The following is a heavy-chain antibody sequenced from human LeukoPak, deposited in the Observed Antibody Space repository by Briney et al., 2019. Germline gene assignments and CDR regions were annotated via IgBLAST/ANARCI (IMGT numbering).Heavy chain of an antibody. Sequence: SETLSLTCAVYGGSFSGYYWSWIRQPPGKGLEWIGEINHSGSTNYNPSLKSRVTISVDTSKNQFSLKLSPVTAADTAVYYCARGSRYYGSGSYYAGPWGQGTLVTVSS. CDR2: INHSGST. CDR3: ARGSRYYGSGSYYAGP. V-gene: IGHV4-34*01. J-gene: IGHJ5*02. D-gene: IGHD3-10*01. CDR1: GGSFSGYY.